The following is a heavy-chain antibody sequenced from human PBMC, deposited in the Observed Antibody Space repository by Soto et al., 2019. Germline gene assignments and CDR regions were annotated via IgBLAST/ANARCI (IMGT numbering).Heavy chain of an antibody. CDR3: VAYCISTSCYGSFFDS. Sequence: QVQVVQSGAEVKKPGASVKVSCKVSGYTLSEFSMHWVRQGPGKGLEWMGGSDPEDGETIYAQKIQGRVTMTEDTSTDTTYMELTSLRSEDTAVYYCVAYCISTSCYGSFFDSWGQGTLVAVSS. D-gene: IGHD2-2*01. J-gene: IGHJ4*02. CDR2: SDPEDGET. CDR1: GYTLSEFS. V-gene: IGHV1-24*01.